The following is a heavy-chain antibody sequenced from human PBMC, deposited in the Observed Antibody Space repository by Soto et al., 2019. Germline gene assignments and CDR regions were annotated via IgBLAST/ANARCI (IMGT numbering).Heavy chain of an antibody. D-gene: IGHD3-3*02. CDR2: MNPNSGNT. J-gene: IGHJ6*01. V-gene: IGHV1-8*01. CDR1: GYTFTIYD. CDR3: ARHFWSGYYTMPYYCYGMEV. Sequence: SVNVCCKASGYTFTIYDINFGLQAAGQGLECIGWMNPNSGNTGYAQKFQGRVTMTRNTSISTAYMELSSLRSEDTAVYYCARHFWSGYYTMPYYCYGMEVWGKGTTVIVS.